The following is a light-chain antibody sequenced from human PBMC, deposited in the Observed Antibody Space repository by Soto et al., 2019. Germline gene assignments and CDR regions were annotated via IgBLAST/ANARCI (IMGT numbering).Light chain of an antibody. Sequence: DVQMTQSPSTLSASVGDIVTVTCRASQSISSWLAWYQQKPGKAPKLLIFDASSLESRVPSRFSGSGSGTEFTLTISSLQPDDFATYYCQQYNSYSITFGQGTRLEI. CDR2: DAS. CDR3: QQYNSYSIT. J-gene: IGKJ5*01. V-gene: IGKV1-5*01. CDR1: QSISSW.